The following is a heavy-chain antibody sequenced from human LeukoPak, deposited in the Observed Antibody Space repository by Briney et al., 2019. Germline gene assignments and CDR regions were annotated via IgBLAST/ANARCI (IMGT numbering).Heavy chain of an antibody. CDR3: ARNSNRYMDV. J-gene: IGHJ6*03. V-gene: IGHV3-30*03. D-gene: IGHD2/OR15-2a*01. CDR2: ISNDGTIK. Sequence: PGRSLRLSCAASGFTFSSYGMHWVRQAPGKGLEWVAVISNDGTIKYYVDSVKGRFTISRDNSKNTQFLQMNSLRPEDTAVYYCARNSNRYMDVWGKGTTVTVSS. CDR1: GFTFSSYG.